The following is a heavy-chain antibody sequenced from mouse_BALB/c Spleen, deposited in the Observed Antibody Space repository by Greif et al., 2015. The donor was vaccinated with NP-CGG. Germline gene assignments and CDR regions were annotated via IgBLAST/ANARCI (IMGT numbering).Heavy chain of an antibody. CDR2: IRNKANGYTT. J-gene: IGHJ4*01. CDR3: ARRDYGSSYAMDY. Sequence: EVMLVESGGGLVQPGGSLRLSCATSGFTFTDYYMSWVRQPPGKALEWLGFIRNKANGYTTEYSATVKGRFTISRDNSLSILYLQMNTRRAEDSATYYCARRDYGSSYAMDYWGQGTSVTVSS. D-gene: IGHD1-1*01. V-gene: IGHV7-3*02. CDR1: GFTFTDYY.